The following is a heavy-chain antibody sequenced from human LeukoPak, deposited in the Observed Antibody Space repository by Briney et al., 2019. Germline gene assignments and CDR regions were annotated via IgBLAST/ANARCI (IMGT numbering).Heavy chain of an antibody. D-gene: IGHD6-13*01. Sequence: SQTLSLTCTVSGGSISSGGYYWSWIRQPPGKGLEWIGYIYHSGSTYYNPSLKSRVTISVDRSKNQFSLKLSSVTAADTAVYYCARVGIAAAGTLDYWGQGTLVTVSS. V-gene: IGHV4-30-2*01. CDR1: GGSISSGGYY. CDR2: IYHSGST. CDR3: ARVGIAAAGTLDY. J-gene: IGHJ4*02.